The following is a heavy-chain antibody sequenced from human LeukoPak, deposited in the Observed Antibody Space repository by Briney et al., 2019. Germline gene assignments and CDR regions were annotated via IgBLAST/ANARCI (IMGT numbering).Heavy chain of an antibody. Sequence: PSETLSLTCTISTYSITSNFHWAWIRQPPGKGLEWIGEINHSGSTNYNPSLKSRVTISVDTSKNQFSLKLSSVTAADTAVYYCARQILGVVPAAITNDYWGQGTLVTVSS. J-gene: IGHJ4*02. V-gene: IGHV4-38-2*02. CDR3: ARQILGVVPAAITNDY. D-gene: IGHD2-2*02. CDR1: TYSITSNFH. CDR2: INHSGST.